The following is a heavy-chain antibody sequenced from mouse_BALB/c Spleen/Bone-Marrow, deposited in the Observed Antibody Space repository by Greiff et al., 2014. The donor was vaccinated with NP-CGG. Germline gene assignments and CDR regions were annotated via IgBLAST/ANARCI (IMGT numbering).Heavy chain of an antibody. D-gene: IGHD2-4*01. V-gene: IGHV1S81*02. CDR2: INPSNGGT. J-gene: IGHJ2*01. Sequence: QVHVKQSGAELVKPGASVKLSCKASGYTFTSYYKYWVKQRPGQGLEWIGEINPSNGGTNFNEKFKSKATLTVDKSSSTAYMQLSSLTSEDSAVYYCTRSTMITYFDYWGQGTTLTVSS. CDR3: TRSTMITYFDY. CDR1: GYTFTSYY.